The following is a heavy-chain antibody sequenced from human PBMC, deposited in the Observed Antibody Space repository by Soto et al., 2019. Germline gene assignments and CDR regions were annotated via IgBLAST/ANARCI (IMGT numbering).Heavy chain of an antibody. D-gene: IGHD6-19*01. CDR2: IYYSGST. J-gene: IGHJ4*02. CDR3: ARHFGQWLVPYYFDY. Sequence: SETLSLTCTVSGGSISSSSYYWGWIRQPPGKGLEWIGSIYYSGSTYYNPSLKSRVTISVDTSKNQFSLKLSSVTAADTAVYYCARHFGQWLVPYYFDYWGQGILVTVSS. V-gene: IGHV4-39*01. CDR1: GGSISSSSYY.